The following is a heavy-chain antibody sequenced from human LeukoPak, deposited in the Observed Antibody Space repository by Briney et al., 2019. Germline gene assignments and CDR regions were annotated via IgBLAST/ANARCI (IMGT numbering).Heavy chain of an antibody. J-gene: IGHJ4*02. Sequence: GGSLRLSCAASGFTVSSNYMGWVRQAPGKGLEWVSVIYSGGSTYYADSVKGRFTISRDNSKNTLYLQMNSLRAEDTAVYYCASSFYALFDYGGREPRVPVP. CDR3: ASSFYALFDY. CDR1: GFTVSSNY. CDR2: IYSGGST. D-gene: IGHD2-2*01. V-gene: IGHV3-53*01.